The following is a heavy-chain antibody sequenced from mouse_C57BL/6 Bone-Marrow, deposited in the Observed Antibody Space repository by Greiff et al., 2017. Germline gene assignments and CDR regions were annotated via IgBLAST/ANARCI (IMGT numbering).Heavy chain of an antibody. J-gene: IGHJ2*01. CDR2: ISYDGSN. Sequence: EVQLQESGPGLVKPSQSLSLTCSVTGYSITSGYYWNWIRQFPGNKLEWMGYISYDGSNNYNPSLKNRISITRDTSKNQFFLKLNSVTTEDTATYYCAREGRTAQSNYFDYWGQGTTLTVSS. CDR1: GYSITSGYY. CDR3: AREGRTAQSNYFDY. V-gene: IGHV3-6*01. D-gene: IGHD3-2*02.